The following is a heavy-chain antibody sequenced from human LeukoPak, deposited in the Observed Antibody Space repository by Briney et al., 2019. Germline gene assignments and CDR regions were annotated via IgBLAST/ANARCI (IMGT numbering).Heavy chain of an antibody. Sequence: PGGSLRLSCAASGFTFSSYAMSWVRQAPGKGLEWVSAISGSGGSTYYADSVKGRFTISRDNAKNSLYLQMNSLRAEDTAVYYCARERVYSYGLYYFDYWGQGTLVTVSS. J-gene: IGHJ4*02. CDR1: GFTFSSYA. CDR2: ISGSGGST. D-gene: IGHD5-18*01. CDR3: ARERVYSYGLYYFDY. V-gene: IGHV3-23*01.